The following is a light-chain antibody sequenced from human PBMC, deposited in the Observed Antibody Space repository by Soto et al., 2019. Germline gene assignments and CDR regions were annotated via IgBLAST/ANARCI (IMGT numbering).Light chain of an antibody. V-gene: IGKV1-5*03. J-gene: IGKJ1*01. Sequence: DIQMTQSPSTLCASVGDRVTITCRASQSISDWLAWYQQKPGKAPKFLIYKASNLESGVPSRFSGSGSGTEFTLTISSVQPDDFATYYCQYYDSYSWTFGQGTKVEIK. CDR1: QSISDW. CDR3: QYYDSYSWT. CDR2: KAS.